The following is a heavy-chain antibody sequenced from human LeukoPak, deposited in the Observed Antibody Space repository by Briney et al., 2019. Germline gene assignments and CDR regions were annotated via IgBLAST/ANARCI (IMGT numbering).Heavy chain of an antibody. Sequence: SVKVSCKASGGTFSSYAISWVRQAPGQGLEWMGGIIPIFGTANYAQKFQGRVTITADESTSTAYMELSSLRSEDTAVYYCARVARRDGSGSYQYYFDYWGQGTLVTVSS. V-gene: IGHV1-69*13. D-gene: IGHD3-10*01. CDR3: ARVARRDGSGSYQYYFDY. J-gene: IGHJ4*02. CDR2: IIPIFGTA. CDR1: GGTFSSYA.